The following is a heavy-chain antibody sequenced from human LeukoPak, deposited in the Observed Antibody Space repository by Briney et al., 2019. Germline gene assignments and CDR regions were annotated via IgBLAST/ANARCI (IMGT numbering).Heavy chain of an antibody. CDR3: AKGVTMIVVVIYDHLDV. D-gene: IGHD3-22*01. V-gene: IGHV3-30*02. CDR2: TRYDGSNK. Sequence: GGSLRLSCAASGFTFSTYTMSWVRQAPGKGLEWVAFTRYDGSNKYYADSVKGRFTISRDNSKNTLYLQMNSLRAEDTAVYYCAKGVTMIVVVIYDHLDVWGKGTTVTVSS. CDR1: GFTFSTYT. J-gene: IGHJ6*03.